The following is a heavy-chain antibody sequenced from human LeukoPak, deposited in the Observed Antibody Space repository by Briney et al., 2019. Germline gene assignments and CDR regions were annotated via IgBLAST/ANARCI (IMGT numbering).Heavy chain of an antibody. CDR3: AREGYCSSTSCLYGMDV. J-gene: IGHJ6*02. D-gene: IGHD2-2*01. CDR2: IIPIFGTA. V-gene: IGHV1-69*13. Sequence: GASVKVSCKASGGTFSSYAISWVRQAPGQGLEWMGGIIPIFGTANYAQKFQGRVTITADESTSTAYMELSSLRSDDTAVYYCAREGYCSSTSCLYGMDVWGQGTTVTVSS. CDR1: GGTFSSYA.